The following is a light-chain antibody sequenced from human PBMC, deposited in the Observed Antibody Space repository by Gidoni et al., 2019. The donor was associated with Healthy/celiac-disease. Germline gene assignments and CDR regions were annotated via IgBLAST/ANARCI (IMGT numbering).Light chain of an antibody. Sequence: DIQLTQSPSSLSASVGDRVTITCRASQSISSYLNWYQQKPGKAPKLLIYAESSLQSGVPSRFSGSGSGTDFTRTISSLQPEDFATYYCQQSDSTPGTFGQGTKVEIK. V-gene: IGKV1-39*01. CDR2: AES. J-gene: IGKJ1*01. CDR1: QSISSY. CDR3: QQSDSTPGT.